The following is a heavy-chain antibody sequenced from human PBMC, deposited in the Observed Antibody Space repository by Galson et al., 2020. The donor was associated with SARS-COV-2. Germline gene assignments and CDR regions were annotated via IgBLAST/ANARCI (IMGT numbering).Heavy chain of an antibody. V-gene: IGHV3-9*01. CDR2: ISWDSSNL. Sequence: GGSLRLSCAASGFSFGDYAMHWVRQPPGKGLEWVSSISWDSSNLAYADSVKGRFSISRDNTKNSLSLQMKNLRPEDTALYYCAKDVYRSSTGPDYWGQGTLVTVSS. CDR3: AKDVYRSSTGPDY. J-gene: IGHJ4*02. CDR1: GFSFGDYA. D-gene: IGHD3-16*02.